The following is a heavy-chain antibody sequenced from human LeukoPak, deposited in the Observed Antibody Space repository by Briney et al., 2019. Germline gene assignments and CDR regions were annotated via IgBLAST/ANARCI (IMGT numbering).Heavy chain of an antibody. CDR2: ISAYNGNT. CDR3: AGEYCSSTSCYPNWFVP. J-gene: IGHJ5*02. V-gene: IGHV1-18*01. D-gene: IGHD2-2*01. Sequence: GASXXVSCKASGYTFTSYGISWVRQAPGQGLEWMGWISAYNGNTNYAQKLQGRVTMTTDTSTSTAYMELRSLRSDDTAVYYCAGEYCSSTSCYPNWFVPWGQGTLVTFSS. CDR1: GYTFTSYG.